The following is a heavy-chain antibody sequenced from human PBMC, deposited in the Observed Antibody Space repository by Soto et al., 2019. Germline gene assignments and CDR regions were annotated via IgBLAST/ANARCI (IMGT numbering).Heavy chain of an antibody. CDR2: IYYSGST. D-gene: IGHD3-22*01. V-gene: IGHV4-59*01. CDR1: GGSISSYY. J-gene: IGHJ4*02. Sequence: SETLSLTCTVSGGSISSYYWSWIRQPPGKGLEWIGYIYYSGSTNYNPSLKSRVTISVDTSKNQFSLKLSSVTAADTAVYYCARDPGYYDSSGYGFDYWGQGTLVTVSS. CDR3: ARDPGYYDSSGYGFDY.